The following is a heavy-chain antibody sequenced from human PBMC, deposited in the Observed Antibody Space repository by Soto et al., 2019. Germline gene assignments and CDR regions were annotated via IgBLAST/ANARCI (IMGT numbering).Heavy chain of an antibody. V-gene: IGHV3-30-3*01. CDR2: ISYDGSNN. J-gene: IGHJ4*02. D-gene: IGHD6-19*01. CDR1: GFTFSTYA. Sequence: GGSLRLSCAACGFTFSTYAMHWVRQAPGKGLEWVAVISYDGSNNYYADSVKGRFTISRDNSKDTLFLQMNSLRVEDTAVYYCTRDITYNSGWYDYWGQGTLVTVSS. CDR3: TRDITYNSGWYDY.